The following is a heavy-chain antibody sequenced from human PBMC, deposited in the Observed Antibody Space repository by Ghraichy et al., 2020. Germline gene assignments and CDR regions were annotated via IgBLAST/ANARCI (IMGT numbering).Heavy chain of an antibody. CDR1: GGSFSGYY. V-gene: IGHV4-34*01. D-gene: IGHD6-19*01. CDR2: INHSGSP. J-gene: IGHJ6*02. CDR3: AYGVAGMHHYYYYGMDV. Sequence: SETPSLTCAVYGGSFSGYYWSWIRQPPGKGLEWIGEINHSGSPNYNPSLKSRVTISVDTSKNQFSLKLSSVTAADTAVYYCAYGVAGMHHYYYYGMDVWGQGTTVTVSS.